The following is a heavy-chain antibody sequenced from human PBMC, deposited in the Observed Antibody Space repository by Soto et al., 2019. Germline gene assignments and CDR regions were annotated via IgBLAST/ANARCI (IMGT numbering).Heavy chain of an antibody. CDR1: GGSFSGYY. J-gene: IGHJ6*02. CDR2: INHSGST. D-gene: IGHD1-7*01. Sequence: SETLSLTCAVYGGSFSGYYGSWIRQPPGKGLEWIGEINHSGSTNYNPSLKSRVTISVDTSKNQFSLKLSSVTAADTAVYYCASGSGGTGWNYHYYYYGMDVWGQGTTVTVSS. V-gene: IGHV4-34*01. CDR3: ASGSGGTGWNYHYYYYGMDV.